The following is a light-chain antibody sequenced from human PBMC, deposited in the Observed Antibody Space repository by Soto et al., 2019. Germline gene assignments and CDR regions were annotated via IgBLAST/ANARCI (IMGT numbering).Light chain of an antibody. CDR3: NSYTSTYTGV. CDR1: SSDVGGYNY. Sequence: QSALTQPASVSGSPGQSITISCTGTSSDVGGYNYVSWYQQHPGKAPKLMIYEVSNRPSGVSNRFSGSKSGNTASLTISGLQAEDEADYYCNSYTSTYTGVLGTGTKVTVL. CDR2: EVS. J-gene: IGLJ1*01. V-gene: IGLV2-14*01.